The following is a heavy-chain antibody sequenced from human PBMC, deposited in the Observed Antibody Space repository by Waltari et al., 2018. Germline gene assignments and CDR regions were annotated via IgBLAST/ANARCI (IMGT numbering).Heavy chain of an antibody. D-gene: IGHD3-22*01. J-gene: IGHJ4*02. CDR2: IKQDGSEK. CDR1: GFTFSSYW. CDR3: ARDTYYYDSSGYY. Sequence: EVQLVESGGGLVQPGGSLRLSCAASGFTFSSYWMSWVRQAPGKGLEWVANIKQDGSEKYYVDSVKGRFTISRDNAKNSLYLQMNSLRAEDTAVYYCARDTYYYDSSGYYWGQGTLVTVSS. V-gene: IGHV3-7*01.